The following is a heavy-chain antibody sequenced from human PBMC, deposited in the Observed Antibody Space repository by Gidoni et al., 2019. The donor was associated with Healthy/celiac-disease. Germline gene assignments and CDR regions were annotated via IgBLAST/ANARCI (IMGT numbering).Heavy chain of an antibody. CDR2: IIPIFGTA. V-gene: IGHV1-69*01. CDR1: GGTFSSYA. J-gene: IGHJ5*02. CDR3: ARSIGTTTAPAVNWFDP. D-gene: IGHD4-17*01. Sequence: QVQLVQSGAEVKKPGSSVKVSCKASGGTFSSYAISWVRQAPGQGLEWMGGIIPIFGTANYAQKFQGRVTITADESTSTAYMELSSLRSEDTAVYYCARSIGTTTAPAVNWFDPWGQGTLVTVSS.